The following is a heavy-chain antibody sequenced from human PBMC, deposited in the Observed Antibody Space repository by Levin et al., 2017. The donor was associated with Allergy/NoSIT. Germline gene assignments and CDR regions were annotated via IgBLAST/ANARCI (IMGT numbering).Heavy chain of an antibody. CDR3: ARGGKDSGWFPYYYYYGMDV. CDR2: MNPNSGNT. Sequence: GESLKISCKASGYTFTSYDINWVRQATGQGLEWIGWMNPNSGNTGYAQKFQGRVTMTRNTSISTAYMELSSLRSEDTAVYYCARGGKDSGWFPYYYYYGMDVWGQGTTVTVSS. J-gene: IGHJ6*02. V-gene: IGHV1-8*01. CDR1: GYTFTSYD. D-gene: IGHD6-19*01.